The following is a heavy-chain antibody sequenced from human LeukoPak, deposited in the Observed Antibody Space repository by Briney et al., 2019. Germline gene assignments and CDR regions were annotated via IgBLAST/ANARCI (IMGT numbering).Heavy chain of an antibody. J-gene: IGHJ4*02. V-gene: IGHV4-39*01. CDR2: IYYSGST. Sequence: SETLSLTCTFSGGSISSSSYYWGWVRQPPGKGLEWIGSIYYSGSTYYNPSLKSRVTISVDTSKNQFSLKLSSVTAADTAVYYCARQGQYQLLYYFDYWGQGTLVTVSS. CDR3: ARQGQYQLLYYFDY. D-gene: IGHD2-2*01. CDR1: GGSISSSSYY.